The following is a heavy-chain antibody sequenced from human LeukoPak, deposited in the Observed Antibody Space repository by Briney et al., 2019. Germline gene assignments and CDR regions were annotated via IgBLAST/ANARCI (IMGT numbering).Heavy chain of an antibody. CDR3: ARDQSGARGGYYPTSHYYYYYYMDV. V-gene: IGHV4-61*02. CDR2: IYTSGST. D-gene: IGHD3-3*01. J-gene: IGHJ6*03. Sequence: PSQTLSLTCTVSGASISSGSYYWSWIRQPAGKGLEWIGRIYTSGSTNYNPSLKSRVTISVDTSKNQFSLKLSSVTAADTAVYYCARDQSGARGGYYPTSHYYYYYYMDVWGKGTTVTVSS. CDR1: GASISSGSYY.